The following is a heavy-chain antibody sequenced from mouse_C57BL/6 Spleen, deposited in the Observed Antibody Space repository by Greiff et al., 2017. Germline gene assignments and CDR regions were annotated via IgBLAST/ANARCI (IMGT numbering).Heavy chain of an antibody. CDR3: ARGEGDYYFDY. CDR2: IDPSDSYT. V-gene: IGHV1-69*01. D-gene: IGHD2-13*01. J-gene: IGHJ2*01. CDR1: GYTFTSYW. Sequence: VQLQQSGAELVMPGASVKLSCKASGYTFTSYWMHWVKQRPGQGLEWIGEIDPSDSYTNYNQKFKGKSTLTVDKSSSTAYMQLSSLTSEDSAVYYCARGEGDYYFDYWGQGTTLTVSS.